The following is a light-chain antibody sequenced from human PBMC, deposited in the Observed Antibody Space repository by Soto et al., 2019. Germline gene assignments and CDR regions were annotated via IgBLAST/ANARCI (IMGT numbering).Light chain of an antibody. Sequence: QSALTQPASVSGSPGQSITISCTGTSSDVGGYNYVSWYQQHPGKAPKLMIYDVNNRPSGISNRFSGSKSGNTASLTISGLQAEDEADYYCSSYTSTSTLAVFRGGTKLTVL. CDR3: SSYTSTSTLAV. CDR2: DVN. J-gene: IGLJ2*01. V-gene: IGLV2-14*03. CDR1: SSDVGGYNY.